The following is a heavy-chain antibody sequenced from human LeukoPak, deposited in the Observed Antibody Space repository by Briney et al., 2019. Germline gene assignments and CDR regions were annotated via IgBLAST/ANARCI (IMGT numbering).Heavy chain of an antibody. CDR2: INHSGST. J-gene: IGHJ3*02. D-gene: IGHD1-26*01. CDR1: GGSFSGYY. V-gene: IGHV4-34*01. CDR3: ARTYSGSYGDVFDT. Sequence: SETLSLTCAVYGGSFSGYYWSWIRQPPGKGLEWIGEINHSGSTNYNPSLKSRVTISVDTSKNQFSLKLSSVTAADTAVYYCARTYSGSYGDVFDTWGQGTMVTVSS.